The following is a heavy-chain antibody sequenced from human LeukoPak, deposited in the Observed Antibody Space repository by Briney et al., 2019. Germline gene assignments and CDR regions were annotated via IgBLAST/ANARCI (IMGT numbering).Heavy chain of an antibody. J-gene: IGHJ4*02. V-gene: IGHV1-69*13. CDR3: ATGQIRELTLFDY. CDR1: GGTFSSYA. Sequence: GASVKVSCKASGGTFSSYAISWVRQAPGQRLEWMGGSIPIFGTANYAQKFQGRVTITADESTSTAYMELSSLRSEDTAVYYCATGQIRELTLFDYWGQGTLVTVSS. D-gene: IGHD1-26*01. CDR2: SIPIFGTA.